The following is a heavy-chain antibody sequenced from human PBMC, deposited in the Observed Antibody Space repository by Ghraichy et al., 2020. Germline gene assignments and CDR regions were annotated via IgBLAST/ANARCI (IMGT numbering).Heavy chain of an antibody. Sequence: GGSLRLSCAASGFTFSSYAMSWVRQAPGTGLEWVSTVSGSGGSTYYADSVKGRFTISRDNSKNTLYLQMNSLRAEDTAVYYCAKDPTLRSQLGYFGLWGRGTLVTVSS. J-gene: IGHJ2*01. CDR2: VSGSGGST. CDR3: AKDPTLRSQLGYFGL. D-gene: IGHD2-2*01. CDR1: GFTFSSYA. V-gene: IGHV3-23*01.